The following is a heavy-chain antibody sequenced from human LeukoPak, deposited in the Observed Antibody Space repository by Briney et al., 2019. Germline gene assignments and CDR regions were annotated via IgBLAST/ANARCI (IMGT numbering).Heavy chain of an antibody. CDR2: IYYSGST. Sequence: PSETLSLTCTVSGGSISSYYWSWIRQPPGKGLEWIGYIYYSGSTNYNPSLKSRVTISVDTSKNQFSLKLSSVTAADTAVYYCARLGVDTAMPRYFDLWGRGTLVTVSS. D-gene: IGHD5-18*01. V-gene: IGHV4-59*08. CDR1: GGSISSYY. CDR3: ARLGVDTAMPRYFDL. J-gene: IGHJ2*01.